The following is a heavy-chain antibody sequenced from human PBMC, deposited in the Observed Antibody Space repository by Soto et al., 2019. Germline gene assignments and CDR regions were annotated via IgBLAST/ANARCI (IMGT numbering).Heavy chain of an antibody. CDR3: AREKSDLELFNWLDP. J-gene: IGHJ5*02. CDR1: GYSFTTYW. CDR2: IDPRDSYT. Sequence: GESLKISCEASGYSFTTYWISWVRQMPGKGLEWMGAIDPRDSYTKYSPSFQGHVTISVDKSISTAYLQWDSLKASDTAIYYCAREKSDLELFNWLDPWGQGTLVTVSS. D-gene: IGHD1-7*01. V-gene: IGHV5-10-1*01.